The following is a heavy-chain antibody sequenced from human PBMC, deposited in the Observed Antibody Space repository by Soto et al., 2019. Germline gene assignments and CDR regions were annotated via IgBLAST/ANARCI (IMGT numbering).Heavy chain of an antibody. CDR3: ARQGVSVYGDYDYYYYGMDV. D-gene: IGHD4-17*01. V-gene: IGHV5-51*01. Sequence: PGESLNISCKGSGYSFTSYWIGWVRQMPGKGLEWMGIIYPGDSDTRYSPSFQGQVTISADKSISTAYLQWSSLKASDTAMYYCARQGVSVYGDYDYYYYGMDVWGQGTTVTVSS. J-gene: IGHJ6*02. CDR1: GYSFTSYW. CDR2: IYPGDSDT.